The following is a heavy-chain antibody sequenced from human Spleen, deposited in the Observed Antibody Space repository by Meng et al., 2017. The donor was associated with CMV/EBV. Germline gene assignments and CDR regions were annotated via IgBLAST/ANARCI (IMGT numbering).Heavy chain of an antibody. CDR1: GITFEDYG. J-gene: IGHJ6*02. CDR3: ARLGSFTYYYYGMDV. CDR2: INWNGGST. Sequence: GESLKISCAASGITFEDYGMSWVRQAPGKGLEWVSGINWNGGSTGYADSVKGRFTISSDNAKNSLYLQMNSLRAEDTARYYCARLGSFTYYYYGMDVWGQGTTVTVSS. D-gene: IGHD1-26*01. V-gene: IGHV3-20*04.